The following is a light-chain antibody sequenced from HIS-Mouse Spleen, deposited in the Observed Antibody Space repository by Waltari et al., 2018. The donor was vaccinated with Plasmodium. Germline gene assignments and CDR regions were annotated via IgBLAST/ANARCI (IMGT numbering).Light chain of an antibody. CDR2: GAF. CDR3: QQYGGSPLFT. CDR1: QSVSSNY. Sequence: DIVLTPSPGPLSLSPGERATLSCRASQSVSSNYLAWYQQKPGQAPRPLIYGAFSRATGIPDRFSGSGSGTDFTLTISRLEPEDFAVYYCQQYGGSPLFTFGPGTKVDIK. J-gene: IGKJ3*01. V-gene: IGKV3-20*01.